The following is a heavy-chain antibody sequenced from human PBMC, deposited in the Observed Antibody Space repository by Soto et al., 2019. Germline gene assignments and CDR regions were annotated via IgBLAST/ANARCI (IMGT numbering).Heavy chain of an antibody. Sequence: EVQLVESGGGLVQPGRSLRLSCAASGFTFDDYAMHWVRQAPGKGLEWVSGISWNSGSIGYADSVKGRFTISRDNAKNSLYLQMISLRAEDTALYYCAKASVAEYYYYYYYMDVWGKGTTVTVSS. V-gene: IGHV3-9*01. J-gene: IGHJ6*03. CDR2: ISWNSGSI. D-gene: IGHD5-12*01. CDR1: GFTFDDYA. CDR3: AKASVAEYYYYYYYMDV.